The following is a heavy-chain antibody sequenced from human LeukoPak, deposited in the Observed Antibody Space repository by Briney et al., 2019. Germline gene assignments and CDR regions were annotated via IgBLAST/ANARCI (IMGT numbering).Heavy chain of an antibody. CDR3: AGGYVAASGRYYFDS. Sequence: GGSLRLSCAASGFTFNKYSMNWVRQAPGMGLEWVSCVSSSSSYIYYADSVKGRFTISRDNAKNSLYLQMNSLRAEDTAVYYCAGGYVAASGRYYFDSWGQGTLVTVSS. CDR2: VSSSSSYI. D-gene: IGHD6-13*01. CDR1: GFTFNKYS. V-gene: IGHV3-21*01. J-gene: IGHJ4*02.